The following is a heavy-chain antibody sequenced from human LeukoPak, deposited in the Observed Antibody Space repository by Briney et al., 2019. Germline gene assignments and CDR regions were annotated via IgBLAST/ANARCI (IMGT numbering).Heavy chain of an antibody. V-gene: IGHV3-21*01. D-gene: IGHD6-19*01. CDR3: ARDSAVATYYGVDV. Sequence: GGSLRLSCAASGFTFSSYAMHWVRQAPGKGLEWVSSISSSSSYIYYADSVKGRFTISRDNAKTSLHLQMNSLRAEDTAVYYCARDSAVATYYGVDVWGQGTTVTVSS. CDR1: GFTFSSYA. J-gene: IGHJ6*02. CDR2: ISSSSSYI.